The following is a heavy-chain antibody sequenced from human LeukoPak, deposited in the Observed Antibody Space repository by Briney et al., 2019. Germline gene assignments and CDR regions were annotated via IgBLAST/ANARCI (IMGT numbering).Heavy chain of an antibody. J-gene: IGHJ4*02. CDR1: GFTFSSYA. CDR3: AKDPYHWNYRDSFDY. V-gene: IGHV3-23*01. Sequence: GGSLRLSCAASGFTFSSYAMSWVRQAPGKGLEWVSAISGSGGSTYYADSVKGRFTISRDNSKNTLYLQMNSLRAEDTAVYYCAKDPYHWNYRDSFDYWGQGTLVTVSS. CDR2: ISGSGGST. D-gene: IGHD1-7*01.